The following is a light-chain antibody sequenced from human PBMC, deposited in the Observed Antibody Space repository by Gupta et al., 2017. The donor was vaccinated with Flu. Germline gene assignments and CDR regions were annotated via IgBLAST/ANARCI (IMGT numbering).Light chain of an antibody. J-gene: IGLJ1*01. CDR2: GNN. CDR1: SSNIGAGFA. V-gene: IGLV1-40*01. Sequence: QSVLTQPPSVSGAPGQRVTIPCTGSSSNIGAGFAVHWYQQLPGTAPKLLIYGNNNRPSGVPDRFSGSKSGTSASLAITGLQAEDEADYYCQSYDSSLSGHVFGTGTKVTVL. CDR3: QSYDSSLSGHV.